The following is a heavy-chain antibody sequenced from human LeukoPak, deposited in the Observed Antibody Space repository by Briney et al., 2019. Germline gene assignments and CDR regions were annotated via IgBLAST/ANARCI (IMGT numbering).Heavy chain of an antibody. CDR1: GFTFSSYA. CDR2: ISGSGGST. CDR3: AKVGYDILTGYYSPFDY. V-gene: IGHV3-23*01. J-gene: IGHJ4*02. Sequence: PGRSLRLSCAASGFTFSSYAMHWVRQAPGKGLEWVSAISGSGGSTYYADSVKGRFTISRDNSKNTLYLQMNSLRAEDTAVYYCAKVGYDILTGYYSPFDYWGQGTLVTVSS. D-gene: IGHD3-9*01.